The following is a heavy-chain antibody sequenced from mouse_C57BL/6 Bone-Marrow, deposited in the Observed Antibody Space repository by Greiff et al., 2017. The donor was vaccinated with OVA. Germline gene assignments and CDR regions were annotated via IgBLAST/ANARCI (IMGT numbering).Heavy chain of an antibody. D-gene: IGHD1-1*01. CDR1: GYTFTSYW. CDR2: IHPNSGST. Sequence: QVQLQQPGAELVKPGASVKLSCKASGYTFTSYWMHWVKQRPGQGLEWIGMIHPNSGSTNYNEKFKSKAKLTVEKSSSTAYMQLSSLTSEDSAVYYCARDYYGSSIAYWGQGTLVTVSA. J-gene: IGHJ3*01. V-gene: IGHV1-64*01. CDR3: ARDYYGSSIAY.